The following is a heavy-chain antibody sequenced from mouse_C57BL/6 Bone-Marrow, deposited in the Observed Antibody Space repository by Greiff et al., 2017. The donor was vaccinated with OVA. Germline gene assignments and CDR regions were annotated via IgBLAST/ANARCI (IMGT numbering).Heavy chain of an antibody. J-gene: IGHJ2*01. V-gene: IGHV1-81*01. D-gene: IGHD3-3*01. CDR1: GYTFTSYG. CDR2: IYPRSGNT. Sequence: VKLMESGAELARPGASVKLSCKASGYTFTSYGISWVKQRTGQGLEWIGEIYPRSGNTYYNEKFKGKATLTADKSSSTAYMELRSLTSEDSAVYFCARPGRRGYWGQGTTLTVSS. CDR3: ARPGRRGY.